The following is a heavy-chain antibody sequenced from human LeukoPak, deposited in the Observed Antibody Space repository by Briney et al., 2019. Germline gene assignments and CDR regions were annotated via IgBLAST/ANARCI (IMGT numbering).Heavy chain of an antibody. CDR1: GFTFSSYS. V-gene: IGHV3-48*04. CDR3: ARDPPNSYGPQGLYYYYMDV. J-gene: IGHJ6*03. D-gene: IGHD5-18*01. CDR2: ISSSSSTI. Sequence: GGSLRLSCAASGFTFSSYSMNWVRQAPGKGLEWVSYISSSSSTIYYADSVKGRFTISRDNAKNSLYLQMNSLRAEDTAVYYCARDPPNSYGPQGLYYYYMDVWGKGTTVTVSS.